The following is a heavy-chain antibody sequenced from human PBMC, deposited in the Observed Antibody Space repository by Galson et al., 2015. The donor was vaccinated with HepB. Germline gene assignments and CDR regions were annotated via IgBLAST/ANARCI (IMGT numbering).Heavy chain of an antibody. J-gene: IGHJ4*02. V-gene: IGHV3-30-3*01. D-gene: IGHD3-10*01. CDR2: ISYGGSNK. Sequence: SLRLSCAASGLIFSNYFMHWVRQAPGKGLEWVALISYGGSNKDYADSVKGRFTISRDNSKNTVYLQMNSLRVDDSALYYCTRDSGWESAYWGQGTLVTVSS. CDR1: GLIFSNYF. CDR3: TRDSGWESAY.